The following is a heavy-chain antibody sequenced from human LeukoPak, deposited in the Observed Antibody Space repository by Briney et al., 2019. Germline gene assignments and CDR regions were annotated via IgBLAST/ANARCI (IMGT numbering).Heavy chain of an antibody. D-gene: IGHD1-26*01. CDR3: ARNTIVGATRPYSFDY. CDR2: ISAYNGNT. V-gene: IGHV1-18*01. Sequence: ASVKVSCKASGYTFTSYGISWVRQAPGQGLEWMGWISAYNGNTNYAQKFQGRVTMTTDTSTSTAYMELRSLRSDDTAVYYCARNTIVGATRPYSFDYWGQGTLVTVSS. J-gene: IGHJ4*02. CDR1: GYTFTSYG.